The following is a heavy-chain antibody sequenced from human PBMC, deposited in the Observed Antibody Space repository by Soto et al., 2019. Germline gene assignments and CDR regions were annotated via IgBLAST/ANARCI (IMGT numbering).Heavy chain of an antibody. Sequence: GGSLRLSCAASGFTFNNYEMNWVRQAPGKGLEWASYISGSGSTIYYADSVKGRFTISRDNAKNSLYLQMNSLRVEDTAVYYCARDTGGYCSSTSCNGMDVWGQGTTVTVSS. CDR3: ARDTGGYCSSTSCNGMDV. CDR1: GFTFNNYE. D-gene: IGHD2-2*01. J-gene: IGHJ6*02. V-gene: IGHV3-48*03. CDR2: ISGSGSTI.